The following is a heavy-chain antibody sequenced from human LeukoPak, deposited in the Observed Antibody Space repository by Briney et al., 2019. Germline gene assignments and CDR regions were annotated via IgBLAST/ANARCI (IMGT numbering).Heavy chain of an antibody. CDR3: ARDRSYDIHDY. J-gene: IGHJ4*02. V-gene: IGHV3-30-3*01. D-gene: IGHD3-9*01. CDR1: GFTFSSYA. CDR2: ISYDGGNK. Sequence: GGSLRLSCAASGFTFSSYAMHWVRQAPGKGLEWVAVISYDGGNKYYADSVKGRFTISRDNSKNTLYLQMNSLRAEDTAVYYCARDRSYDIHDYSGQGTLVTVSS.